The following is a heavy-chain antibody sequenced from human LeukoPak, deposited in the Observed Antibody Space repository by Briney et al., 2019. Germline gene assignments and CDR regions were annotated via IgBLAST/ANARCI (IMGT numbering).Heavy chain of an antibody. J-gene: IGHJ5*02. CDR2: IKHDGREE. Sequence: GGSLRLSCEGSGFPFATYWMAWVRQAPGKGLEWVASIKHDGREEHYVDSIKGRFTISRDNGKNSVYLQMKNLRDEDTAMYYCSREFHPWGQGTLVIVSS. CDR1: GFPFATYW. CDR3: SREFHP. V-gene: IGHV3-7*01.